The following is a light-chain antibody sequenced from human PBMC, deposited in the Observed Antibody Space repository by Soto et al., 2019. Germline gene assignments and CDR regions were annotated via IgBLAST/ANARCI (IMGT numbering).Light chain of an antibody. J-gene: IGKJ4*01. V-gene: IGKV1-39*01. CDR3: QQRYNSPLT. CDR1: QSMSTY. CDR2: GAS. Sequence: DIQMTQSPSSLSASLGDRVTITCRASQSMSTYLNWFQQKPGQAPKVLIYGASNLQSGVPSRFSGSGSGTDFTLTISSLQPEDVATYYCQQRYNSPLTFGGGTKLEFK.